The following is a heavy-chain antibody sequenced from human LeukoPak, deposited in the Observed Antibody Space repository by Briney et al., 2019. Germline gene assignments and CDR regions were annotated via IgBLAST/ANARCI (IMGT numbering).Heavy chain of an antibody. CDR1: GFTFRSYA. J-gene: IGHJ4*02. CDR3: AKAPGFGYCSSTSCYKYFDY. CDR2: SGDTP. V-gene: IGHV3-23*01. Sequence: GGSLRLSCAASGFTFRSYAMSWVRQAPGKGLEWVSSSGDTPSYADSVKGRFTISRDNSKNTLYLQMNSLRAEDTAVYYCAKAPGFGYCSSTSCYKYFDYWGQGALATVSS. D-gene: IGHD2-2*02.